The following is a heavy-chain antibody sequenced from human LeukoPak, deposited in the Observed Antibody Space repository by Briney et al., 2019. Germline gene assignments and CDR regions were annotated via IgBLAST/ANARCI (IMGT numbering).Heavy chain of an antibody. V-gene: IGHV4-34*01. D-gene: IGHD6-25*01. CDR1: GGPFSGDF. J-gene: IGHJ4*02. CDR2: INHGGST. CDR3: ARHTWQGLPFDD. Sequence: SETLSLTCAVYGGPFSGDFWSWIRQSPGKGLEWIGAINHGGSTTYNPSRQSRVTMSVDTPTNQISLKMTSVPAADTAIYYCARHTWQGLPFDDWGQRTQVTISS.